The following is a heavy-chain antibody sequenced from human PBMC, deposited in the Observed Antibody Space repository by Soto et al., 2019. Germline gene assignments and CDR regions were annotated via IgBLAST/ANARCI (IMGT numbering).Heavy chain of an antibody. CDR1: GGSFSGYY. CDR2: INHSGST. D-gene: IGHD6-6*01. J-gene: IGHJ4*02. CDR3: ARTDSSSSFLDY. V-gene: IGHV4-34*01. Sequence: SETLSLTCAVYGGSFSGYYWSWIRQPPGKGLEWIGEINHSGSTNYNPSLKSRVTISVDTSKNQFSLKLSSVTAADTAVYYCARTDSSSSFLDYWGQGTLVTVSS.